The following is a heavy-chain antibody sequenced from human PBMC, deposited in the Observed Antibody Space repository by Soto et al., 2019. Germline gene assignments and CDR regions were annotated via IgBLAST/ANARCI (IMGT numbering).Heavy chain of an antibody. CDR1: GFTFRDHA. CDR2: IWNDGSNK. D-gene: IGHD5-12*01. V-gene: IGHV3-33*01. J-gene: IGHJ6*02. CDR3: ARPLFPDVDIYAMDV. Sequence: QVQLVESGGGVVQPRRSLRLSCAASGFTFRDHAMHWVRQAPGKGREWLAIIWNDGSNKFYAGSVQGRFTISRDNSKNTVYLQMNTLSAEDTAVYYCARPLFPDVDIYAMDVWGQGTTVTVSS.